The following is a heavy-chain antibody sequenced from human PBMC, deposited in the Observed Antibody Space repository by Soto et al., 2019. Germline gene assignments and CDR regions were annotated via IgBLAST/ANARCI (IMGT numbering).Heavy chain of an antibody. CDR3: ARHRRRGSGKWYGVDS. J-gene: IGHJ5*01. V-gene: IGHV4-59*08. CDR1: YGTIRNHY. CDR2: IYSSGNT. Sequence: TVSYGTIRNHYCRWILKPHGKGLEWIGYIYSSGNTNYNPSLKSRVTISVDTSKNQFSLNLSSMTAADTAVYYCARHRRRGSGKWYGVDSWGQGSLVTGYS. D-gene: IGHD3-10*01.